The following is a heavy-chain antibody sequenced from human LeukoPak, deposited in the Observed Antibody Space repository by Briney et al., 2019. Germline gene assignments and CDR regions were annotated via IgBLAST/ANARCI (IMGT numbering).Heavy chain of an antibody. D-gene: IGHD3-10*01. V-gene: IGHV1-2*02. J-gene: IGHJ5*02. CDR1: GYTFTGYY. CDR2: INPNSGGT. CDR3: ARRGRHYYGSGSYYSLGPVDP. Sequence: GASVKVSCKASGYTFTGYYMHWVRQAPGQGLEWMGWINPNSGGTNYAQKFQGRVTMTRDTSISTAYMELSRLRSDDTAVYYCARRGRHYYGSGSYYSLGPVDPWGQGTLVTVSS.